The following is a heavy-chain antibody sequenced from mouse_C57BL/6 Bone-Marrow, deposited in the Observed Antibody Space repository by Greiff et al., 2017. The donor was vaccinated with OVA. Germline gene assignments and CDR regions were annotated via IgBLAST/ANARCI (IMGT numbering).Heavy chain of an antibody. V-gene: IGHV1-61*01. Sequence: QVQLQQPGAELVRPGSSVKLSCKASGYTFTSYWMDWVKQRPGQGLEWNGNIYPSDSETHYNQKFKDKATLTVDKSSSTAYMQLSSLTSEDSAVYYCARWGIYYYGSSFFDYWGQGTTLTVSS. CDR2: IYPSDSET. CDR1: GYTFTSYW. D-gene: IGHD1-1*01. CDR3: ARWGIYYYGSSFFDY. J-gene: IGHJ2*01.